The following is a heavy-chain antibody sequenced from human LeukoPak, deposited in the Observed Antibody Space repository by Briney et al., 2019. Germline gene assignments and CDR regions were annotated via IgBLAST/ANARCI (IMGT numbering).Heavy chain of an antibody. D-gene: IGHD3-10*02. CDR1: GFTFSSYE. CDR2: ISSSGSTI. V-gene: IGHV3-48*03. CDR3: AELGITMIGGV. J-gene: IGHJ6*04. Sequence: GGSLRLSCAASGFTFSSYEMNWVRQAPGKGLEWVSYISSSGSTIYYADSAKGRFTISRDNARNSLYLQMNSLRAEDTAVYYCAELGITMIGGVWGKGTTVTISS.